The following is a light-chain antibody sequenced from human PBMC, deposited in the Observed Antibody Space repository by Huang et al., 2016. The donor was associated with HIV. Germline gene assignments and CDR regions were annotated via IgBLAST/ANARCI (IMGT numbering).Light chain of an antibody. CDR1: PPIDRH. J-gene: IGKJ4*01. V-gene: IGKV3-11*01. CDR2: DSS. CDR3: RQRTSWPT. Sequence: LVLTPSPATLSGYLRERVTLYCRASPPIDRHLAWYQPKSGQPPRLPIDDSSTRVTGTPSRFSGGGTGTHISLNSRRLEPDDCTEYYGRQRTSWPTFGGGTKVEIK.